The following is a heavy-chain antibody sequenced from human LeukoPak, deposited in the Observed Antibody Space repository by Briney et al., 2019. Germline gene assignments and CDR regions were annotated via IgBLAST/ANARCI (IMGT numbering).Heavy chain of an antibody. V-gene: IGHV4-39*01. CDR2: IYYSGST. Sequence: SETLSLTCTVSGGSISSSSYYWGWIRQPPGKGLEWIGSIYYSGSTYYNPSLKSRVTISVDTSKNQFSLKLSSVTAADTAVYYCASSGWYQRGQNWFDPWGQGTLVTVFS. D-gene: IGHD6-19*01. CDR3: ASSGWYQRGQNWFDP. CDR1: GGSISSSSYY. J-gene: IGHJ5*02.